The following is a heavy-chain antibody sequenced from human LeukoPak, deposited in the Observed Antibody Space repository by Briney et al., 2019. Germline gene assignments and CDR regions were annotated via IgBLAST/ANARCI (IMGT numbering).Heavy chain of an antibody. D-gene: IGHD6-13*01. CDR3: ARDTIAAAGTGYFQH. CDR2: IYYSGST. J-gene: IGHJ1*01. Sequence: PSETLSLTCTVSGDSISTSNSYWGWIRQPPGKGLEWIGSIYYSGSTYYNPSLKSRVTISVDTSKNQFSLKLSSVTAADTAVYYCARDTIAAAGTGYFQHWGQGTLVTVSS. CDR1: GDSISTSNSY. V-gene: IGHV4-39*07.